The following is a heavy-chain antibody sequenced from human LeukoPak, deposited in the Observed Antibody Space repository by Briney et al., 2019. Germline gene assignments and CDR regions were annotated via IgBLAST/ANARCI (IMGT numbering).Heavy chain of an antibody. V-gene: IGHV3-23*01. J-gene: IGHJ3*02. D-gene: IGHD4-23*01. CDR3: AKSFGVVTPFFLTGAFDI. Sequence: GGSLRLSCAASGFTFSSYGMSWVRQAPGKGLEWVSAISGSGGSTYYADSVKGRFTISRDNSKNTLYLQMNSLRAEDTAVYYCAKSFGVVTPFFLTGAFDIWGQGTMVTVSS. CDR1: GFTFSSYG. CDR2: ISGSGGST.